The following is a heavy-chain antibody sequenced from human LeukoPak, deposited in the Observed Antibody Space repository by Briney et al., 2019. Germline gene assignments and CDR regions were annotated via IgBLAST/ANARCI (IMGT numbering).Heavy chain of an antibody. D-gene: IGHD4-17*01. Sequence: SETLSLTCTVSGGSVSSYYWSWIRQPAGKGLEWIGRIYTSGSTNYNPSLKSRVTMSVDTSKNQFSLKLSSVTAADTAVYYCARSGDYVTNDAFDIWGQGTMVTVSS. CDR2: IYTSGST. CDR1: GGSVSSYY. V-gene: IGHV4-4*07. J-gene: IGHJ3*02. CDR3: ARSGDYVTNDAFDI.